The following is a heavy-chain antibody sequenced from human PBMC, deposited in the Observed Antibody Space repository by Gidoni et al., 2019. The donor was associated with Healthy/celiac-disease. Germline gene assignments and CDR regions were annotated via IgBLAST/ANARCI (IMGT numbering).Heavy chain of an antibody. CDR1: GGSISSSSYY. V-gene: IGHV4-39*01. Sequence: QLQLQESGPGLVKPSETLSLTCTVSGGSISSSSYYWGWIRQPPGKGLEWIGSIYYSGSTYDNPSRKSRVTISVDTSKNQFALKLSSVTAADTAVYYCARHSNDYGDYWGQGTLVTVSS. CDR2: IYYSGST. CDR3: ARHSNDYGDY. D-gene: IGHD3-3*02. J-gene: IGHJ4*02.